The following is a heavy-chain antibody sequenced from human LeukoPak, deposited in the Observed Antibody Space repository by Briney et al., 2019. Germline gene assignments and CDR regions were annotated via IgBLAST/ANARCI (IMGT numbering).Heavy chain of an antibody. CDR3: ARDQGWLQFDS. CDR2: IKEDGSEK. CDR1: GFTFRSYW. Sequence: SGRSLRLSCAASGFTFRSYWMTWVRQAPGKGLEWVANIKEDGSEKYYVDSLKGRFTISRDNAKNSLFLQMNSLRADDTAVYYCARDQGWLQFDSWGQGTLVTVSS. V-gene: IGHV3-7*05. J-gene: IGHJ4*02. D-gene: IGHD5-24*01.